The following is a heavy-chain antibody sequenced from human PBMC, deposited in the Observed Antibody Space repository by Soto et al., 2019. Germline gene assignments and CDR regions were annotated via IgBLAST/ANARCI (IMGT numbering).Heavy chain of an antibody. J-gene: IGHJ5*02. CDR1: GGTISSYA. V-gene: IGHV1-69*13. D-gene: IGHD3-3*01. CDR2: IIPIFGTA. Sequence: VASVEVSCKASGGTISSYASSWVRQAPGQGLEWMGGIIPIFGTANYAQKFQGRVTITADESTSTAYMELSSLRSEDTAVYYCARRPTGKYDFWSGYPSDNWFDPWGQGTLVSVSS. CDR3: ARRPTGKYDFWSGYPSDNWFDP.